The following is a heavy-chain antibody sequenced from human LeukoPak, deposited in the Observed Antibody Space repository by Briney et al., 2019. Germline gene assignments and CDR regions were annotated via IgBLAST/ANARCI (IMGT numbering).Heavy chain of an antibody. CDR1: GGSISSYY. CDR2: IYYSGGT. Sequence: SETLSLTCTVSGGSISSYYWSWIRQPPGKGLEWIGYIYYSGGTNYNPSLKSRVTISVDTSKNQFSLKLSSVTAADTAVYYCARDYHRDNWFDPRGQGTLVTVSS. J-gene: IGHJ5*02. V-gene: IGHV4-59*01. CDR3: ARDYHRDNWFDP.